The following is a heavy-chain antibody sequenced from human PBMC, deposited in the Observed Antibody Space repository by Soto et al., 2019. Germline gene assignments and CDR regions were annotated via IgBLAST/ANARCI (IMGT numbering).Heavy chain of an antibody. CDR3: ARGFHQGLGPGSYSINIFDY. CDR2: INHSGST. Sequence: SETLSLTCAVYGGSFSGYYWSWIRQPPGKGLEWIGEINHSGSTNYNPSLKSRVTISVDTSKNQFSLKLSSVTAADTAVYYCARGFHQGLGPGSYSINIFDYWGQGTLVTVPS. J-gene: IGHJ4*02. D-gene: IGHD3-10*01. V-gene: IGHV4-34*01. CDR1: GGSFSGYY.